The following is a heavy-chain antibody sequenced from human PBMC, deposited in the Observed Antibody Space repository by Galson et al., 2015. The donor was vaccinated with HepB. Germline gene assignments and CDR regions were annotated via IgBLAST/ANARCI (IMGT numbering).Heavy chain of an antibody. D-gene: IGHD2-15*01. CDR1: GGSISSSNW. V-gene: IGHV4-4*02. J-gene: IGHJ6*02. CDR2: IYHSGST. CDR3: AREGGQQRGNYYYYYGMDV. Sequence: SETLSLTCAVSGGSISSSNWWSWVRQPPGKGLEWIGEIYHSGSTNCNPSLKSRVTISVDTSKNQFSLKLSSVTAADTAVYYCAREGGQQRGNYYYYYGMDVWGQGTTVTVSS.